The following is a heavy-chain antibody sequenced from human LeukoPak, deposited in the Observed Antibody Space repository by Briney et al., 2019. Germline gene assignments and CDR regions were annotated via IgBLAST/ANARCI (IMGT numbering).Heavy chain of an antibody. Sequence: ASVKVSCKASGYTFTNYGISWVRQAPGQGLEWMGWITPHSGNTHYARKFQDRVNMTTDTSTSTAYMELRSLRSDDTAVYYGAKAGGWPYNANERRFDPWGQGTLVTVSS. CDR1: GYTFTNYG. D-gene: IGHD1-1*01. CDR3: AKAGGWPYNANERRFDP. CDR2: ITPHSGNT. J-gene: IGHJ5*02. V-gene: IGHV1-18*01.